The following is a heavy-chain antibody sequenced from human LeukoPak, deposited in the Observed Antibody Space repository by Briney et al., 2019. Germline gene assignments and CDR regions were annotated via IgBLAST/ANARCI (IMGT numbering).Heavy chain of an antibody. D-gene: IGHD5-12*01. Sequence: SETLSLTCTVSGGSISGYYWSWIRQPAGKGLKWIGRIYTSGSTNYNPSLKSRVTMSVDTSKNQFSLKLSSVTAADTAVYFCARDGVGGAYDHFDYWGQGTLVTVSS. V-gene: IGHV4-4*07. CDR3: ARDGVGGAYDHFDY. CDR1: GGSISGYY. CDR2: IYTSGST. J-gene: IGHJ4*02.